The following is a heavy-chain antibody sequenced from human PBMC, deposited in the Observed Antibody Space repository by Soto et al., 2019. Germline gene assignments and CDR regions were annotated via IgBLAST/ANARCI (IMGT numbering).Heavy chain of an antibody. CDR3: ARAQLSSRWRTTIAY. CDR1: GFTFSSYE. V-gene: IGHV3-48*03. J-gene: IGHJ4*02. Sequence: GGSLRLSCAASGFTFSSYEMNWVRQAPGKGLEWVSYISSSGSTIYYADSVKGRFTISRDNAKNSLYLQMNSLRAEDTAVYYCARAQLSSRWRTTIAYWGQGTLVTVSS. CDR2: ISSSGSTI. D-gene: IGHD6-13*01.